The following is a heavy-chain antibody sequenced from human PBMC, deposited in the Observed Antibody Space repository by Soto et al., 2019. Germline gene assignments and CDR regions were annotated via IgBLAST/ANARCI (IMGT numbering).Heavy chain of an antibody. J-gene: IGHJ5*02. CDR1: GYSFTDYD. CDR2: ISAYNGNT. CDR3: ARVKASGWLNWFDP. D-gene: IGHD6-19*01. V-gene: IGHV1-18*01. Sequence: ASVKVSCKTSGYSFTDYDIHWVRQAAGQGLEWMGWISAYNGNTNYAQKLQGRVTMTTDTSTSTAYMELRSLRSDDTAVYYCARVKASGWLNWFDPWGQGTLVTVSS.